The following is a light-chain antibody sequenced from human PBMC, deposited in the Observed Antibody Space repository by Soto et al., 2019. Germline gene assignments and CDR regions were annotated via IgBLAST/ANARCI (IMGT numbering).Light chain of an antibody. CDR2: GAS. V-gene: IGKV3-15*01. J-gene: IGKJ4*01. CDR3: QQYDYWPVT. Sequence: EIVMTQSPATLTVSPGERATLSCRASQRVASNLAWYQQKPGQAPRLLIYGASTRATGIPARFSGSGSGTEFTLAISSLQSEDFAIYYCQQYDYWPVTFGGGPRWIS. CDR1: QRVASN.